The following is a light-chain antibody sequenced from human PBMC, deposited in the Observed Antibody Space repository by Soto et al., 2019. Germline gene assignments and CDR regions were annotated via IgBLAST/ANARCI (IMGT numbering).Light chain of an antibody. CDR3: HSYDRNTVV. V-gene: IGLV6-57*04. CDR1: SGSVASNY. Sequence: NFLLTQPHSVSESPGKTVTISCTRSSGSVASNYVQWYQQRPGSAPTTVISEYNQRPSGVPDRFSGSIDRSSNSSSLTISGLKTEDEAHYYGHSYDRNTVVFGGGTQLTVL. J-gene: IGLJ2*01. CDR2: EYN.